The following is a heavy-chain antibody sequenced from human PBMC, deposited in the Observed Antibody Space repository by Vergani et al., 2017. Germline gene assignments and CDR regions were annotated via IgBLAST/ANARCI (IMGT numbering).Heavy chain of an antibody. D-gene: IGHD3-10*01. CDR1: GGSISSGGYY. CDR3: ARDKGSGSYSNGGLSYYYYYMDV. J-gene: IGHJ6*03. V-gene: IGHV4-31*03. CDR2: IYYSGST. Sequence: QVQLQESGPGLVKPSQTLSLTCTVSGGSISSGGYYWSWIRQHPGKGLEWIGYIYYSGSTYYNPSLKSRVTISVDTSKNQFSLKLSSVTAADTAVYYCARDKGSGSYSNGGLSYYYYYMDVWGKGTTVTVSS.